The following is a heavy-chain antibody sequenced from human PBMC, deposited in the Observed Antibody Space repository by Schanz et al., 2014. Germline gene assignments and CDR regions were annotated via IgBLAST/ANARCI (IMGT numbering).Heavy chain of an antibody. J-gene: IGHJ6*02. D-gene: IGHD1-1*01. CDR1: NVSISSYY. CDR2: IYYSGST. Sequence: QVQLQESGPGLVKPSETLSLTCTVSNVSISSYYWSWIRQPPGKGLEWIVYIYYSGSTYYNPSLKRRVTISVDTSKNQFSLKLSSVTAADTAVYYCARGGRTTYNYYYGMDVWGQGTTVTVSS. CDR3: ARGGRTTYNYYYGMDV. V-gene: IGHV4-59*12.